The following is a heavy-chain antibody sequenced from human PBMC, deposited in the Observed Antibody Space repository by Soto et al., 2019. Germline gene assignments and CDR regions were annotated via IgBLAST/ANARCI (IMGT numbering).Heavy chain of an antibody. CDR3: ARLRGFCSGGSCYSNGGYFAL. V-gene: IGHV4-59*08. J-gene: IGHJ2*01. Sequence: SETLSLTCTVSGGSISSYYWSWIRQPPGKGQEWIGYIYYSGSTNYNPSLKRRVTISVDTSKNQFSLKLSSVTAADTAVYYCARLRGFCSGGSCYSNGGYFALWGRGTLVTVSS. CDR1: GGSISSYY. CDR2: IYYSGST. D-gene: IGHD2-15*01.